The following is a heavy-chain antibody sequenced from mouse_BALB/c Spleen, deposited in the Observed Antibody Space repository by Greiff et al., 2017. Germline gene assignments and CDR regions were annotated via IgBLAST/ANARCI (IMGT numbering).Heavy chain of an antibody. J-gene: IGHJ3*01. CDR1: GFTFSSYG. CDR3: ASAYYGNYPWFAY. D-gene: IGHD2-10*01. Sequence: EVHLVESGGGLVQPGGSLKLSCAASGFTFSSYGMSWVRQTPDKRLELVATINSNGGSTYYPDSVKGRFTISRDNAKNTLYLQMSSLKSEDTAMYYCASAYYGNYPWFAYWGQGTLVTVSA. CDR2: INSNGGST. V-gene: IGHV5-6-3*01.